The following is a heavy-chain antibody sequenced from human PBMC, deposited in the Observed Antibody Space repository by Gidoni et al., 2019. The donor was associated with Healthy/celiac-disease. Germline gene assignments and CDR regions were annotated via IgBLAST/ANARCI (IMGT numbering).Heavy chain of an antibody. CDR2: ISYDGSNK. J-gene: IGHJ1*01. CDR3: ARGFYEGDYFQH. D-gene: IGHD3-16*01. CDR1: GFTFSSYA. Sequence: QVQLVESGGGVVQPGRSLRLSCAASGFTFSSYAMHWVRQAPGKGLEWVAVISYDGSNKYYADSVKGRFTISRDNSKNTLYLQMNSLRAEDTAVYYCARGFYEGDYFQHWGQGTLVTVSS. V-gene: IGHV3-30-3*01.